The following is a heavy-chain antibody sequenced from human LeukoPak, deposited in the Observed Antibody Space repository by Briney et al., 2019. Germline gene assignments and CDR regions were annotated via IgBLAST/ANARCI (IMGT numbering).Heavy chain of an antibody. CDR2: ISPDGGST. CDR3: ATAWSY. J-gene: IGHJ4*02. V-gene: IGHV3-74*01. Sequence: TGGSLRLPCVASQFTFKNYWMHWVRQAPGRGLVWLSYISPDGGSTRYADSVRGRFTISRDNAKNTLYLQMNSLRAEDTAVYFCATAWSYWGQGTLVTVSS. CDR1: QFTFKNYW. D-gene: IGHD2-21*02.